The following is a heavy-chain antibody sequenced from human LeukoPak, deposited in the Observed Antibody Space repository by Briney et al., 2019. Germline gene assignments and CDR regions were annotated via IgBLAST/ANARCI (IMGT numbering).Heavy chain of an antibody. J-gene: IGHJ5*02. D-gene: IGHD3-22*01. CDR3: ARDQYFDNSGYYWSDH. CDR2: IYHGGDT. CDR1: GFTVSSNY. V-gene: IGHV3-66*01. Sequence: GGSLRLSCAASGFTVSSNYMSWVRQAPGRGLEWVSVIYHGGDTYYEDSVKGRFTISRDNSKNTLYLQMNSLRAEDTAVYYCARDQYFDNSGYYWSDHWGQGTLVTVSS.